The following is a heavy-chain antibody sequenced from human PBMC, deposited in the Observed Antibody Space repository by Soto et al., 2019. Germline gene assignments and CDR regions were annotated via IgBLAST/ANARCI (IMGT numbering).Heavy chain of an antibody. CDR2: IIPIFGTA. CDR3: ARGGPDYYDSSGYYYCRY. J-gene: IGHJ4*02. Sequence: SVKVSCKASGGTFSSYAISWVRQAPGQGLEWMGGIIPIFGTANYAQKFQGRVTITADESTSTAYMELSSLRSEDTAVYYCARGGPDYYDSSGYYYCRYWGQGTLVTVSS. CDR1: GGTFSSYA. V-gene: IGHV1-69*13. D-gene: IGHD3-22*01.